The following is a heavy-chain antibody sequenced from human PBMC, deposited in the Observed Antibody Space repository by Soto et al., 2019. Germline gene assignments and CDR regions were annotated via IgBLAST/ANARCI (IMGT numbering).Heavy chain of an antibody. D-gene: IGHD3-10*01. CDR2: INHSGST. CDR3: ARGGRVRGVRHGMDV. V-gene: IGHV4-34*01. CDR1: GGSFSGYY. Sequence: SETLSLTCAVYGGSFSGYYWSWIRQPPGKGLEWIGEINHSGSTNYNPSLKSRVTISVDTSKNQFSLKLSSVTAADTAVYYCARGGRVRGVRHGMDVWGQGTTVTVSS. J-gene: IGHJ6*02.